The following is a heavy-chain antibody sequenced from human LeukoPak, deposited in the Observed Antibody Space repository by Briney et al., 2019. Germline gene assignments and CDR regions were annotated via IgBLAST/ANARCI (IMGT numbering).Heavy chain of an antibody. Sequence: GGSLRLSCAASGFTFSSYAMTWVRQAPGKGLEWASAISGSGGSTYYADSVKGRFTISRDNSKNTLYLQMNSLRAEDTAVYYCAKGGYSGSYYGYWGQGTLVTVSS. V-gene: IGHV3-23*01. CDR1: GFTFSSYA. CDR2: ISGSGGST. J-gene: IGHJ4*02. CDR3: AKGGYSGSYYGY. D-gene: IGHD1-26*01.